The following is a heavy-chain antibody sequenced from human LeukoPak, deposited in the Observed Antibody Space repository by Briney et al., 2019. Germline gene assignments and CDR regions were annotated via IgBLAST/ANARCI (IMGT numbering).Heavy chain of an antibody. D-gene: IGHD3-16*02. CDR1: GGSISSCY. Sequence: PSETLFLTCTVSGGSISSCYWSWIRQPPGKGVEWIGYIYYSGSTNYNPSLKSRVTISVDTSKNQFSLKLSSVTAADTAVYYCARVGYRITFGGVIVNNWFDPWGQGTLVTVSS. J-gene: IGHJ5*02. CDR3: ARVGYRITFGGVIVNNWFDP. CDR2: IYYSGST. V-gene: IGHV4-59*01.